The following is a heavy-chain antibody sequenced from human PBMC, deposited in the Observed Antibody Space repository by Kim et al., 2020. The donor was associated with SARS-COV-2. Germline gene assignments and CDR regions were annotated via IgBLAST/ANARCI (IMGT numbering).Heavy chain of an antibody. V-gene: IGHV5-51*01. D-gene: IGHD3-16*02. CDR2: IHPRDSVV. CDR1: GSKVSTYW. Sequence: GESLKISCQASGSKVSTYWIGWVRQLPGKGLELMGVIHPRDSVVRYSQSYQALVTISTDGSGAYLHLSALKASDTAFYYCATGPGVITNYYFEIWGQGTLVTVSS. J-gene: IGHJ4*02. CDR3: ATGPGVITNYYFEI.